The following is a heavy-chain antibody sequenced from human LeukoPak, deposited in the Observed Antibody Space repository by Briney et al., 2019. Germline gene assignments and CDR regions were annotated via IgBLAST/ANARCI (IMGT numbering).Heavy chain of an antibody. CDR2: IYYKGYT. J-gene: IGHJ3*02. CDR3: ASTPLSDLDI. CDR1: GVSITDYY. V-gene: IGHV4-59*01. Sequence: SETLSLTCSVTGVSITDYYWSWIWQPPGKGLEWIGYIYYKGYTNYSPSLKSRVTISMDTSKSQFSLKLRSVTAADTAVYYCASTPLSDLDIWGQGTMVIVSS.